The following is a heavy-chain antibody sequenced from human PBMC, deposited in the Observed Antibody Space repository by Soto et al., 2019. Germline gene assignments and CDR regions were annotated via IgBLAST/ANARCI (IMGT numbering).Heavy chain of an antibody. Sequence: QVQLQQWGAGLLKPSETLSLTCAVYGGSFSGYYWSWIRQPPGKGLEWIGEINHRGSTNYNPSLKSRVTISVDTSKNQCSLKLSSVTAADTAVYYCAREIAVARGAFDIWGQGTMVTVSS. J-gene: IGHJ3*02. CDR3: AREIAVARGAFDI. CDR1: GGSFSGYY. V-gene: IGHV4-34*01. D-gene: IGHD6-19*01. CDR2: INHRGST.